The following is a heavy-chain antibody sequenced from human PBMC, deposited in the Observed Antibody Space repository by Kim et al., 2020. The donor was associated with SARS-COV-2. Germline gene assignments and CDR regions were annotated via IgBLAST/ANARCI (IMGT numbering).Heavy chain of an antibody. J-gene: IGHJ4*02. V-gene: IGHV3-30*18. Sequence: GGSLRLSCVASGFNFSNYGMHWVRQAPGKGLEWVGIVSYEGRNTYYAASVKGRFTISRDNSKNTLYLQMNSLTTEDTALYYCVKEAAFTTVVVDYYFDYWGRGTLVTLSS. CDR3: VKEAAFTTVVVDYYFDY. D-gene: IGHD2-15*01. CDR2: VSYEGRNT. CDR1: GFNFSNYG.